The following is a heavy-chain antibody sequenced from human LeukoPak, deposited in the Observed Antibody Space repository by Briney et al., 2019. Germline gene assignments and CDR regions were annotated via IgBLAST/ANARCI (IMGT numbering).Heavy chain of an antibody. J-gene: IGHJ5*02. CDR3: AKDRGIAVVNWFDP. CDR1: GFTFSSYS. D-gene: IGHD6-19*01. CDR2: ISGSGGST. Sequence: GGSLRLSCAASGFTFSSYSMNWVRQAPGKGLEWVSAISGSGGSTYYADSVKGRFTISRDNSKNTLYLQMNSLRAEDTAVYYCAKDRGIAVVNWFDPWGQGTLVTVSS. V-gene: IGHV3-23*01.